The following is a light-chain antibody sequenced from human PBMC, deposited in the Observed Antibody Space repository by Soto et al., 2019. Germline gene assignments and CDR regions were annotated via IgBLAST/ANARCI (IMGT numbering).Light chain of an antibody. CDR1: QSVSSN. CDR2: GAS. V-gene: IGKV3-15*01. CDR3: QRDNIRTRK. J-gene: IGKJ1*01. Sequence: EIDMTQSPATLSPSPLYIVALSFRASQSVSSNLAWYQQKPGQAPRLLIYGASTRATGIPARFSGSGSGTEFTLTIRTLQSEYFALYYCQRDNIRTRKFAQGTKVDIK.